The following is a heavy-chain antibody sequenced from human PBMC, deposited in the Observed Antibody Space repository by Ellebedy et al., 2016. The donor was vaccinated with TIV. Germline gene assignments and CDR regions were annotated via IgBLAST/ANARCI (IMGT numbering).Heavy chain of an antibody. CDR3: ARDEAEVGATFFGY. D-gene: IGHD1-26*01. Sequence: GESLKISCAASGFTFSSYSMNWVRQAPGKGLEWVSSISSSSSYIYYADPVKGRFTISRDNAKNSLYLQMNSMRDEDTAVYYCARDEAEVGATFFGYWGQGTLVTVSS. V-gene: IGHV3-21*01. CDR2: ISSSSSYI. J-gene: IGHJ4*02. CDR1: GFTFSSYS.